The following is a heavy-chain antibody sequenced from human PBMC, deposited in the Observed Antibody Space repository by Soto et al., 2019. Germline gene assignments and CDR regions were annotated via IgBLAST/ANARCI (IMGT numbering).Heavy chain of an antibody. Sequence: ASVKVSCKASGYTFTGYYIHWVRQAPGQGLEWMGWINPSSGGTNYAQKFQGWVTMTRDTSISTAYMELSRLRSDDTAVYYCARDRRHSGYDYDYWGQGTLVTAPQ. CDR2: INPSSGGT. CDR1: GYTFTGYY. CDR3: ARDRRHSGYDYDY. D-gene: IGHD5-12*01. J-gene: IGHJ4*02. V-gene: IGHV1-2*04.